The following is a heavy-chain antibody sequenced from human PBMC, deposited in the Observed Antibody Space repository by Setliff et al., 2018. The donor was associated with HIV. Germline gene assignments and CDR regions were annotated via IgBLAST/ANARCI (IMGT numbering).Heavy chain of an antibody. V-gene: IGHV3-7*01. CDR2: IGQDGSEK. D-gene: IGHD2-15*01. CDR3: ARGGFNHAFDI. Sequence: GESLKISCAASGFSNSALHWVRQAPGKGLEWVANIGQDGSEKNYVDSVKGRFTISRDNAKSTVYLQMGSLSADDTAVYYCARGGFNHAFDIWGQGTMVTVSS. CDR1: GFSNSA. J-gene: IGHJ3*02.